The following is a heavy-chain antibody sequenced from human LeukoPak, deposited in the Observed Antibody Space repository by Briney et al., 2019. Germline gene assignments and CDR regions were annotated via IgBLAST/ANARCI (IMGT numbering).Heavy chain of an antibody. CDR2: ISGSGSST. V-gene: IGHV3-23*01. CDR1: GFTFSSYA. Sequence: GGSLRLSCAASGFTFSSYAMSWVRQAPGKGLEWVSVISGSGSSTYDEDSVKGRFTISRDNSMNTLYLQMNSLRAEDTAVYYCAKDQDVGYYDSSGYYDYWGQGTLVTVSS. CDR3: AKDQDVGYYDSSGYYDY. D-gene: IGHD3-22*01. J-gene: IGHJ4*02.